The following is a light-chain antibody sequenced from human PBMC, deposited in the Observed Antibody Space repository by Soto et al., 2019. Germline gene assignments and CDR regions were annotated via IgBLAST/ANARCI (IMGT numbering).Light chain of an antibody. J-gene: IGKJ4*01. CDR3: QQYGSSLS. Sequence: EIVLTQSPGTLSLSPGERATLSCRASQSVSSSYLAWYQQKPGQAPRLLIDGASSRATGIPDRFSGSGSGTDFTLTISRLEPEDFAVYYCQQYGSSLSCGGGTKVEIK. CDR2: GAS. CDR1: QSVSSSY. V-gene: IGKV3-20*01.